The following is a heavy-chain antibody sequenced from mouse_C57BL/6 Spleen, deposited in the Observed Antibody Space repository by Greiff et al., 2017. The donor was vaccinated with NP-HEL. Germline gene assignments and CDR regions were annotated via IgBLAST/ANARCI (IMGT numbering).Heavy chain of an antibody. V-gene: IGHV1-55*01. J-gene: IGHJ4*01. D-gene: IGHD1-1*01. Sequence: QVQLKQPGAELVKPGASVKMSCKASGYTFTSYWITWVKQRPGQGLEWIGDIYPGSGSTNYNEKFKSKATLTVDTSSSTAYMQLSSLTSEDSAVYYCARWGITTVVDAMDYWGQGTSVTVSS. CDR1: GYTFTSYW. CDR3: ARWGITTVVDAMDY. CDR2: IYPGSGST.